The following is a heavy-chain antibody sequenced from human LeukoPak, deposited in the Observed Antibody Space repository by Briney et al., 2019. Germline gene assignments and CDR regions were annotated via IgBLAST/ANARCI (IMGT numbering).Heavy chain of an antibody. V-gene: IGHV1-18*01. Sequence: SVKVSCKASGYTFTNYDINWVRQAPGQGLEWMGWISAYNGNTNYAQKLQGRVTMTTDTSTSTAYMELRSLRSDATAVYYCARVGSAAGTRWFDPWGQGTLVTVSS. D-gene: IGHD6-13*01. CDR1: GYTFTNYD. CDR2: ISAYNGNT. J-gene: IGHJ5*02. CDR3: ARVGSAAGTRWFDP.